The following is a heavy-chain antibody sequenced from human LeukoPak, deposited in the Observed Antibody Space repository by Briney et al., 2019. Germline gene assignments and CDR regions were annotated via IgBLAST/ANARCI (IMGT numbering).Heavy chain of an antibody. D-gene: IGHD3-9*01. CDR2: ISCSGSTI. CDR1: GFTFSDYY. J-gene: IGHJ4*02. Sequence: GGSLRLSCAASGFTFSDYYMSWIRQAPGKGLEWVSYISCSGSTIYYADSVKGRFTISRDNAKNSLYLQMNSLRAEDTAVYYCARDTSYYDILTGYSYWGQRTLVTVSS. CDR3: ARDTSYYDILTGYSY. V-gene: IGHV3-11*01.